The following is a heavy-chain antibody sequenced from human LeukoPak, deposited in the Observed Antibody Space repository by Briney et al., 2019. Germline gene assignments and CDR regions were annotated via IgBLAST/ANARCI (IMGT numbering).Heavy chain of an antibody. Sequence: GGSLRLSCAASGFTFNTYTMNWVRQAPGKGLEWVSYISGSSGIIDYADSVRGRFTISRDNAKNSLYLQMNSLRAEDTAVYYCAREYSWSSSTSYFDYWGQGTLVTVSS. CDR2: ISGSSGII. V-gene: IGHV3-48*01. CDR3: AREYSWSSSTSYFDY. D-gene: IGHD6-6*01. CDR1: GFTFNTYT. J-gene: IGHJ4*02.